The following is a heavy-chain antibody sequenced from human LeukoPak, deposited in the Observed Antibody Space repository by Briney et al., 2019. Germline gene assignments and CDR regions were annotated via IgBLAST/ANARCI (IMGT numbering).Heavy chain of an antibody. CDR2: VYYSGST. V-gene: IGHV4-39*01. CDR3: ARGRANWDYDFDR. J-gene: IGHJ4*02. CDR1: GGSISSSTYY. D-gene: IGHD1-7*01. Sequence: SETLSLTCTVSGGSISSSTYYWGWIRQPPGKGLEWIGSVYYSGSTHHNPSLKSRVTIPVDTSKNQFSLELSSVTAADTAVYYCARGRANWDYDFDRWGQGTLVIVSS.